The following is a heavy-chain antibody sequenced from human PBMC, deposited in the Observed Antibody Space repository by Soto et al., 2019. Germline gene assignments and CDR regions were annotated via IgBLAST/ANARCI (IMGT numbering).Heavy chain of an antibody. CDR2: MNMDGNRI. J-gene: IGHJ4*02. D-gene: IGHD2-21*01. CDR3: VRGAGDRYDGHGYLARH. Sequence: EVQLVESGGGLVQPGGSLRLSCAASGFTFSSYWMHWVRQAPGKGLEWVSRMNMDGNRISYVDSVKGRCTISRDNAKNXLYMEMNRARVADTAVYYCVRGAGDRYDGHGYLARHWGQGSLVTVSS. CDR1: GFTFSSYW. V-gene: IGHV3-74*01.